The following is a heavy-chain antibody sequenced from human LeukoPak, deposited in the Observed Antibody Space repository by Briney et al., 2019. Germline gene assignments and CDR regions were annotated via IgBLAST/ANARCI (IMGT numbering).Heavy chain of an antibody. J-gene: IGHJ4*02. V-gene: IGHV3-43*01. CDR1: GFTFDDYT. D-gene: IGHD3-22*01. CDR2: ISWDGGST. Sequence: PGGSLRLSRAASGFTFDDYTMHWVRQAPGKGLEWVSLISWDGGSTYYADSVKGRFTISRDNSKNSLYLQMNSLRTEDTALYYCGKGNYYDSSGYYTTYWGQGTLVTVSS. CDR3: GKGNYYDSSGYYTTY.